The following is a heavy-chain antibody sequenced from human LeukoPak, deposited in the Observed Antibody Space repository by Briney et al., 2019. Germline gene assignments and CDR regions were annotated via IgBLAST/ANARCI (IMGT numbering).Heavy chain of an antibody. J-gene: IGHJ5*02. CDR3: ARDAGNCSGGSCYSRPFDP. CDR1: GFTFSSYS. V-gene: IGHV3-21*01. CDR2: ISSSSSYI. Sequence: EPGGSLRLSCAASGFTFSSYSMNWVRQAPGKGLEWVSSISSSSSYIYYADSVKGRFTISRDNAKHSLYLQMNSMTAEDTAVYYCARDAGNCSGGSCYSRPFDPWGQGTLVTVSS. D-gene: IGHD2-15*01.